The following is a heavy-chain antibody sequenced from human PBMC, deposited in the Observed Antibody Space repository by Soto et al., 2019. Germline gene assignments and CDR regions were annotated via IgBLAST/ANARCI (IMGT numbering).Heavy chain of an antibody. D-gene: IGHD6-19*01. V-gene: IGHV3-23*01. CDR1: GFTFSSCA. Sequence: PGGSLRLSCAASGFTFSSCAMTWVRQAPGMGLQWVSAISDSGGSTYYADSVRGRFTISRDNSKNTLYLQLNSLGAEDMAVCYCAKDKPAAGSQWLVPIWGRGTLVTVSS. CDR2: ISDSGGST. J-gene: IGHJ4*02. CDR3: AKDKPAAGSQWLVPI.